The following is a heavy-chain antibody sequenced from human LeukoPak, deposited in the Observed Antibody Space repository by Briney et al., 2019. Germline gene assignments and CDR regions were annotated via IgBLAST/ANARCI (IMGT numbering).Heavy chain of an antibody. CDR3: ARDRSIAARLSAFDI. J-gene: IGHJ3*02. CDR1: GFAVSSNY. V-gene: IGHV3-66*01. CDR2: IYTGGGT. Sequence: PGGSLRLSCAASGFAVSSNYMTWVRQAPGKGLEWVSVIYTGGGTYYADSVKGRFIISRNNSRNTVFLQMESLRADDTAVYYCARDRSIAARLSAFDIWGQGTMVTVSS. D-gene: IGHD6-6*01.